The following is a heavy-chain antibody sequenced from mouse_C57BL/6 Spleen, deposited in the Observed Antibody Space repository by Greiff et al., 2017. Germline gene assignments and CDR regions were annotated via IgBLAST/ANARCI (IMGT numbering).Heavy chain of an antibody. CDR1: GYTFPDYY. CDR3: ARDSGLDY. D-gene: IGHD3-2*02. CDR2: INPNNGGT. J-gene: IGHJ2*01. V-gene: IGHV1-26*01. Sequence: VQLQQSGPELVKPGASVKISCKASGYTFPDYYMNWVKQSHGKSLEWIGDINPNNGGTSYNQKFKGKATLTVDKSSSTAYMELRSLTSEDSAVYYCARDSGLDYWGQGTTLTVSS.